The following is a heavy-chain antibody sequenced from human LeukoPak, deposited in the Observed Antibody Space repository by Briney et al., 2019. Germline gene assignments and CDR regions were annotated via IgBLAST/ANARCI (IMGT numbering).Heavy chain of an antibody. Sequence: GGSLRLSCAASGNYWMHWVHQAPGRGLVWVSHINSDGSWTSYADSVKGRFTISKDNAKNTVYLQMNNLRAEDTAVYYCVSFYEAYWGRGTLVTVSS. J-gene: IGHJ4*02. D-gene: IGHD2/OR15-2a*01. CDR1: GNYW. CDR2: INSDGSWT. V-gene: IGHV3-74*01. CDR3: VSFYEAY.